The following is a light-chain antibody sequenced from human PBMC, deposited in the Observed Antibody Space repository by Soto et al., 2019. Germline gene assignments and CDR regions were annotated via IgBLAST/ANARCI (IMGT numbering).Light chain of an antibody. V-gene: IGLV2-18*02. CDR1: SSDVGSYNR. J-gene: IGLJ2*01. CDR2: EVS. CDR3: SSYTSSSTFV. Sequence: QSALTPPPSVSGSPGQSVTISCTGTSSDVGSYNRVSWYHQPPGTAPKLMISEVSNRPSGVPDRFSGSKSGNTASLTISGLQAEDEGDYYCSSYTSSSTFVFGGGTKLTVL.